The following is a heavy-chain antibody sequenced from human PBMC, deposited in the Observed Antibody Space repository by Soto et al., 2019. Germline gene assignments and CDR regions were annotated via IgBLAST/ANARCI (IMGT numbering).Heavy chain of an antibody. CDR3: ATAEKVNRSTWFDT. CDR2: ISGSGGST. V-gene: IGHV3-23*01. Sequence: EVQLLESGGGLVQPGGSLRLSCAASGFTFSSYAMSWVRQAPGTGLEWVSAISGSGGSTHYADSVTGRFTISRDNSNNTRYLQMNSLRAEAPAVYYCATAEKVNRSTWFDTWGQGTLVTVSA. J-gene: IGHJ5*02. D-gene: IGHD2-21*01. CDR1: GFTFSSYA.